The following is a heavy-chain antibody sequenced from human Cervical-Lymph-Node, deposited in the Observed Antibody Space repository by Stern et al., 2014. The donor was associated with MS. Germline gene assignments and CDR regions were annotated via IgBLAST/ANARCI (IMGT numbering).Heavy chain of an antibody. J-gene: IGHJ4*02. CDR3: ARGDYDFDY. D-gene: IGHD4-17*01. CDR1: GFNFSDYA. Sequence: VQLVESGGGVVQPGGSLRLSCAASGFNFSDYAIHWVRQAAGKGVEWVGVIWYDGRYKYYADSVKGRFTISRDNSKDTLYLQMTSLRAEDTAVYYCARGDYDFDYWGQGTLVTVSS. V-gene: IGHV3-33*01. CDR2: IWYDGRYK.